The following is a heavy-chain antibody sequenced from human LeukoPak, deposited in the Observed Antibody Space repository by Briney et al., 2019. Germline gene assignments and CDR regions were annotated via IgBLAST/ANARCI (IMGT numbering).Heavy chain of an antibody. D-gene: IGHD4-23*01. CDR3: ARGRPHGNDY. J-gene: IGHJ4*02. CDR2: ISYDASDK. V-gene: IGHV3-30*03. Sequence: PGGSLRLSCAASGFIFSNYGMHWARQAPGKGLEWVAVISYDASDKYYADSVKGRFTISRDNSKNTLYLQMNSLRVEDTAVYYCARGRPHGNDYWGQGTLVTVSS. CDR1: GFIFSNYG.